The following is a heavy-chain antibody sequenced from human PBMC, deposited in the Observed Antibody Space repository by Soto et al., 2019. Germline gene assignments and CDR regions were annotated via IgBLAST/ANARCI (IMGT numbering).Heavy chain of an antibody. Sequence: QVQLVQSGAEVKKPGSSVKVSCKASGGTFSSYAISWVRQAPGQGLEWMGGIIPIFGTANYAKKFQGRVTITADESTSTAYMELSSLRSEDTAVYYCAREYYGAGSYYARDAFDIWGQGTMVTVSS. CDR2: IIPIFGTA. CDR3: AREYYGAGSYYARDAFDI. V-gene: IGHV1-69*01. J-gene: IGHJ3*02. CDR1: GGTFSSYA. D-gene: IGHD3-10*01.